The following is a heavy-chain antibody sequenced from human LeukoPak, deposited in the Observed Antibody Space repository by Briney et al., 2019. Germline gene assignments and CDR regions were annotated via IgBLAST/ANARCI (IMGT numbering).Heavy chain of an antibody. CDR2: IYYSGST. CDR1: GGSISSGGYY. CDR3: VRGSPGSYYFDY. V-gene: IGHV4-31*03. Sequence: SQTLSLTCTVSGGSISSGGYYWSSIRQHPGKGLEWIGYIYYSGSTYYNPSLKSRVTISVDTSKNQFSLKLSSVTAADTAVYYWVRGSPGSYYFDYWGQGTLVTVSS. J-gene: IGHJ4*02. D-gene: IGHD3-10*01.